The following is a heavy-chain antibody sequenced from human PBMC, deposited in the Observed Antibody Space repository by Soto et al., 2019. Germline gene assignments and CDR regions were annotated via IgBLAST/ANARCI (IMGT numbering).Heavy chain of an antibody. J-gene: IGHJ4*02. V-gene: IGHV6-1*01. CDR1: GDGVSSNSAA. D-gene: IGHD3-3*01. CDR3: ARETGYYHFISRPFDY. Sequence: SQTLSLTCAISGDGVSSNSAAWNWIRQSPSRGLEWLGRTYYRAEWLNDYADSVKSRITIKPDTSKNQFSLELDSVTPEDTAVYYCARETGYYHFISRPFDYWGVGTLVTVSS. CDR2: TYYRAEWLN.